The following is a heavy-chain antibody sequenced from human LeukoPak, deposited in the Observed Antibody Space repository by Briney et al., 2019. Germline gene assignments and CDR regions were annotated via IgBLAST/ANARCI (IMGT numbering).Heavy chain of an antibody. CDR2: IYYSGST. CDR1: GGSISSYY. J-gene: IGHJ5*02. V-gene: IGHV4-59*01. D-gene: IGHD2-15*01. CDR3: ASLYCSGGSCYGRKQIVATPFDP. Sequence: SETLSLTCTVSGGSISSYYWSWIRQPPGKGLEWTGYIYYSGSTNYNPSLKSRVTISVDTSKNQFSLKLSSVTAADTAVYYCASLYCSGGSCYGRKQIVATPFDPWGQGTLVTVSS.